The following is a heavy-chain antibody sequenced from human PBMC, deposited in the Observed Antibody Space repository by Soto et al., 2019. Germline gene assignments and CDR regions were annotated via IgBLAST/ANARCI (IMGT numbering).Heavy chain of an antibody. V-gene: IGHV3-66*01. D-gene: IGHD6-6*01. Sequence: EVQLVESGGGLVQPGGSLRLSCAASGFTVSSNYMSWVRQAPGKGLEWVSVIYSGGSTYYADSVKGRFTISRDNSKNTLYLQMNSLSAEDTAVYYCARDGPMAPGLQAARLDFDYWSQGTLVTVSS. J-gene: IGHJ4*02. CDR3: ARDGPMAPGLQAARLDFDY. CDR2: IYSGGST. CDR1: GFTVSSNY.